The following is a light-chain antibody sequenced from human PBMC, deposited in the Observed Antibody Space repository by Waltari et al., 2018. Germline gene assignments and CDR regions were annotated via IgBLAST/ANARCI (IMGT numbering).Light chain of an antibody. J-gene: IGKJ3*01. Sequence: DVQMTQSPSSLSASVGDTVTITCRTSQNIDGRLTWLQQKPGKAPELLIYGTSTLRGGVPSRFSGSGSGTNFTLTIYNLQPEDFAAYYCQQYYTFPRLSFGPGTTFDV. V-gene: IGKV1-39*01. CDR3: QQYYTFPRLS. CDR2: GTS. CDR1: QNIDGR.